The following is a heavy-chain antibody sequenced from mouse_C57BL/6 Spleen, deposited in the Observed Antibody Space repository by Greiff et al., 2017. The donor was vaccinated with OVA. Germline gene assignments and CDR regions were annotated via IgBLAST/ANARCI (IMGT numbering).Heavy chain of an antibody. V-gene: IGHV1-64*01. CDR2: IHPNSGST. Sequence: QVQLQQPGAELVKPGASVKLSCKASGYTFTSYWMHWVKQRPGQGLEWIGMIHPNSGSTNYNEKFKSKATLTVDKSSSTAYMQLSSLTSEDSAVYYCARSPYDYACAYWGQGTLVTVSA. CDR1: GYTFTSYW. D-gene: IGHD2-4*01. J-gene: IGHJ3*01. CDR3: ARSPYDYACAY.